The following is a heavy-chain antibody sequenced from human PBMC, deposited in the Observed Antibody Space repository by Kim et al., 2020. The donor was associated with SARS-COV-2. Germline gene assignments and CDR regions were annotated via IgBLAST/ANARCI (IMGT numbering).Heavy chain of an antibody. J-gene: IGHJ5*02. D-gene: IGHD2-15*01. Sequence: GGSLRLSCAASGFTFSNAWMSWVRQAPGKGLEWVGRIKSKTDGGTTDYAAPVKGRFTISRDDSKNTLYLQMNSLKTEDTAVYYCTKDIVVVVAATDWFDPWGQGTLVTVSS. V-gene: IGHV3-15*01. CDR3: TKDIVVVVAATDWFDP. CDR2: IKSKTDGGTT. CDR1: GFTFSNAW.